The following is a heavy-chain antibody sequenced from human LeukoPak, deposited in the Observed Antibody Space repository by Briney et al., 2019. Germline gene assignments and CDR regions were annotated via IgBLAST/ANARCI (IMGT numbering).Heavy chain of an antibody. J-gene: IGHJ5*02. D-gene: IGHD3-3*01. CDR2: IYYSGST. Sequence: SQTLSLNCTVSGGSTSSGDYYWSWIRQPPGKGLEWIGYIYYSGSTYYNPSLKSRVTISVDTSKNQFSLKLSTVTAADTAVYYCARNGHYDFWSGYYSDPWGQGTLVTVSS. V-gene: IGHV4-30-4*08. CDR3: ARNGHYDFWSGYYSDP. CDR1: GGSTSSGDYY.